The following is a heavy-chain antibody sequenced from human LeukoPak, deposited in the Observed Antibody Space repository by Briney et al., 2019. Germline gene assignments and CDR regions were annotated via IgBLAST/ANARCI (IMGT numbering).Heavy chain of an antibody. CDR2: IYYSGST. J-gene: IGHJ4*02. V-gene: IGHV4-61*01. CDR3: AREGSYYDSSGDIVYYFDY. D-gene: IGHD3-22*01. Sequence: PSETLSLTCTVSGGSVSSGSYYWSWIRQPPGKGLEWIGYIYYSGSTNYNPSLKSRVTISVDTSKNQFSLKLSSVTAADTAVYYCAREGSYYDSSGDIVYYFDYWGQGTLVTVSS. CDR1: GGSVSSGSYY.